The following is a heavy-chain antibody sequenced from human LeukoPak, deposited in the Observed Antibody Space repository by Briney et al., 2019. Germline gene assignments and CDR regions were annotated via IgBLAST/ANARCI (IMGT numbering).Heavy chain of an antibody. CDR2: INHSGST. CDR3: ARVRGYCSSTICYRYYFDY. J-gene: IGHJ4*02. V-gene: IGHV4-34*01. D-gene: IGHD2-2*01. CDR1: GGSFSGYY. Sequence: PSETLSLTCAVYGGSFSGYYWSWIRQPPGKGLEWIGEINHSGSTNYNPSLKSRVTISVDTSKNQFSLKLSSVTAADTAVYYCARVRGYCSSTICYRYYFDYWGQGTLVTVSS.